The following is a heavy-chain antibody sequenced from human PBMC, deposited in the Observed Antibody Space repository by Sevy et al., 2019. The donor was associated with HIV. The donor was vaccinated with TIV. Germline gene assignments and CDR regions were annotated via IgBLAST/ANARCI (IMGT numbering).Heavy chain of an antibody. Sequence: GGSLRLSCAASGFPFSSYAMNWVRQGPGKGLEWVSATGGRGGATYYADSVKGRFTISRDNSKNTLYLQMDSLRAEDTAVYYCTKDVVAVVGDAFDVWGQGTMVTVSS. D-gene: IGHD2-15*01. CDR2: TGGRGGAT. CDR3: TKDVVAVVGDAFDV. V-gene: IGHV3-23*01. J-gene: IGHJ3*01. CDR1: GFPFSSYA.